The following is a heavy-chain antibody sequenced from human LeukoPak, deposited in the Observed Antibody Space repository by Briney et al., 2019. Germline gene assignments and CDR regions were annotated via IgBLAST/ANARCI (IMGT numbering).Heavy chain of an antibody. D-gene: IGHD1-20*01. J-gene: IGHJ4*02. CDR3: ANLPGITGTFVSY. CDR2: ISGSGGST. CDR1: GFTFSGYA. V-gene: IGHV3-23*01. Sequence: GGSLRLSCAASGFTFSGYAMSWVRQAPGKGLEWVSAISGSGGSTYYADSVKGRFTISRDNSKNTLYLQMNSLRAEDTAVYYCANLPGITGTFVSYWGQGTLVTVSS.